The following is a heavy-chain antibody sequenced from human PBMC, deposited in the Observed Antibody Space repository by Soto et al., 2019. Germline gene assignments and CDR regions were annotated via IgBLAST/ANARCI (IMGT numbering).Heavy chain of an antibody. J-gene: IGHJ6*02. Sequence: QVQLVESGGGVVQPGRSLRLSCAASGFTFSSYAMHWVRQAPGKGLEWVAVISYDGSNKYYTDSVKGQFTISRDNSKNTLYLQMNNLRAEDTAVYYCARDIALQHYYYYGMDVWCQGTTVTVSS. CDR1: GFTFSSYA. V-gene: IGHV3-30-3*01. CDR3: ARDIALQHYYYYGMDV. D-gene: IGHD6-13*01. CDR2: ISYDGSNK.